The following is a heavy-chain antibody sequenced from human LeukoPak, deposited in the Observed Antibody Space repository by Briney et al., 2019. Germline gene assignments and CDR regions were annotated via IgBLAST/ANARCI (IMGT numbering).Heavy chain of an antibody. Sequence: PGRSLRLSCAASGFTFTAYLIHWVRPAPGKGLEWVAVMSSDGNAMFYADSVKGRFTISRHNSKNTLYLQMNSLRAEDTRVYYCVRESEYYFDHSASFDYGGQGPLVSVSS. D-gene: IGHD3-22*01. V-gene: IGHV3-30-3*01. CDR3: VRESEYYFDHSASFDY. CDR2: MSSDGNAM. CDR1: GFTFTAYL. J-gene: IGHJ4*02.